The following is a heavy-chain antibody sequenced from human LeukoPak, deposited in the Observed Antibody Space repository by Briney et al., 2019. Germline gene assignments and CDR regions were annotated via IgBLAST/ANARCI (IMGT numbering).Heavy chain of an antibody. Sequence: GRVPRIPRATPGFTFSSYAIGLGRPAPGKGVGGVGVISYDGSNKYYADSVKGRFTISRDNSKNTLYLQMNSLRAEDTAVYYCARTTEDYDSSGYYNAPFDYWGQGTLVTVSS. D-gene: IGHD3-22*01. CDR2: ISYDGSNK. CDR1: GFTFSSYA. J-gene: IGHJ4*02. V-gene: IGHV3-30-3*01. CDR3: ARTTEDYDSSGYYNAPFDY.